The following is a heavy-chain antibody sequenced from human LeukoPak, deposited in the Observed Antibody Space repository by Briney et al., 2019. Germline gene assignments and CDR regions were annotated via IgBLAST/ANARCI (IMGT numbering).Heavy chain of an antibody. D-gene: IGHD2-2*01. CDR2: IYTRGST. Sequence: KPSETLSLTCTVSGGSINNYYWSWIRQPAGKGLEWIGRIYTRGSTNYNPSLQSRVTMSVDTSKNQFSLKLSSVTAADTAVYYCARGRYCSTDICAGGDALDIWGQGTMVSVSS. CDR3: ARGRYCSTDICAGGDALDI. J-gene: IGHJ3*02. CDR1: GGSINNYY. V-gene: IGHV4-4*07.